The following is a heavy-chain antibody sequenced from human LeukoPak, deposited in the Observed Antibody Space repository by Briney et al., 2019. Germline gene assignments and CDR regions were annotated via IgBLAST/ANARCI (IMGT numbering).Heavy chain of an antibody. D-gene: IGHD5-24*01. CDR3: ARPSRDAYNHDFDY. CDR2: IHYRGNT. CDR1: GGSISSSVYY. V-gene: IGHV4-39*01. J-gene: IGHJ4*02. Sequence: SETLSLTCSVSGGSISSSVYYWGWIRQPPGKGLEWIGSIHYRGNTYYNASLKRRATISVDTSKNQFSLKLTSVTAADTAVYYCARPSRDAYNHDFDYWGQGNLVTVSS.